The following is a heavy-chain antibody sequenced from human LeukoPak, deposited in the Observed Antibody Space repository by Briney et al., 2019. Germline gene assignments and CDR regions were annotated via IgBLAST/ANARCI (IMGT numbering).Heavy chain of an antibody. V-gene: IGHV3-7*01. CDR1: GFTFSSYA. J-gene: IGHJ6*02. CDR3: VRAMDV. CDR2: KKQDGSEK. Sequence: GGSLRLSCAASGFTFSSYAMSWVRQAPGKGLEWVANKKQDGSEKYYVDSVKGRFTISRDNAKNSLYLQMNSLRVEDTAVYYCVRAMDVWGQGTTVTVSS.